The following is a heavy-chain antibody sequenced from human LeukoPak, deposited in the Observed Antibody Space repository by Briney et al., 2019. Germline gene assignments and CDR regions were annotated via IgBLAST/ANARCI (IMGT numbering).Heavy chain of an antibody. D-gene: IGHD2-15*01. Sequence: GASVKVSCKASKYTFTGYYIHWVRQAPGQGLEWMGWINPNSGYTKYAQKFQGRVTMTRDTSITTAFMELSRLSSDDTAVYYCARGWPDCSGNNCFTNWVESDGLGVWGQGTTVTVSS. CDR3: ARGWPDCSGNNCFTNWVESDGLGV. J-gene: IGHJ6*02. V-gene: IGHV1-2*02. CDR1: KYTFTGYY. CDR2: INPNSGYT.